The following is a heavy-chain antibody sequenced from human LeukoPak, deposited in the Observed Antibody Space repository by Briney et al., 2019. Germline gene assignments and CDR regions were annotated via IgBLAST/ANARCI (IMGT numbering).Heavy chain of an antibody. J-gene: IGHJ5*02. CDR2: IYYSGST. V-gene: IGHV4-59*08. CDR1: VGSISSYY. Sequence: PSETLSLTCTVSVGSISSYYWSWIRQPPGKGLKWIGYIYYSGSTNYNPSLKSRVTISVDTSKNQFSLKLSSVTAADTAVYYCARRAAEGAIRYNWFDPWGQGTLVTVSS. D-gene: IGHD1-26*01. CDR3: ARRAAEGAIRYNWFDP.